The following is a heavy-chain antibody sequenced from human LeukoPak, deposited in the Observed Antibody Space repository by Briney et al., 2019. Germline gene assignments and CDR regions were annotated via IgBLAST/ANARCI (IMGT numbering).Heavy chain of an antibody. D-gene: IGHD3-9*01. J-gene: IGHJ6*02. CDR1: GFTFSSYA. Sequence: GGSLRVSCAASGFTFSSYAMSWVRQAPGKGLEWVSAISGSGGSTYYADSVKGRFTISRDNSKNTLYLQMNSLRAEDTAVYYCAKEGGYYDILTGYYYYYGMDVWGQGTTVTVSS. CDR2: ISGSGGST. V-gene: IGHV3-23*01. CDR3: AKEGGYYDILTGYYYYYGMDV.